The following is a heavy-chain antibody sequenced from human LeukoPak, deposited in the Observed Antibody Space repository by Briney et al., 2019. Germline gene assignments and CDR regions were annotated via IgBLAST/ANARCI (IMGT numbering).Heavy chain of an antibody. V-gene: IGHV1-69-2*01. Sequence: ASVKVSCKVSGYTFTDYYMHWVQQAPGKGLGWMGLVDPEDGETIYAEKFQGRVTITADTSTDTAYMELSSLRSEDTAVYYCATDREIDPRGVDYWGQGTLVTVSS. CDR1: GYTFTDYY. CDR2: VDPEDGET. CDR3: ATDREIDPRGVDY. J-gene: IGHJ4*02. D-gene: IGHD2/OR15-2a*01.